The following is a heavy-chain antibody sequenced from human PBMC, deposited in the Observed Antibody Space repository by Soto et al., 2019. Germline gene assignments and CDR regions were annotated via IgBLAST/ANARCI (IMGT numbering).Heavy chain of an antibody. CDR2: ISSNGGST. Sequence: PGGSLRLSCAASGFTFSSYAMHWVRQAPGKGLEYVSAISSNGGSTYYANSVKGRFTISRDNSKNTLYRQMGSLRAEDMAVYYCARFGFTYYYDYWGQGTLVTVSS. J-gene: IGHJ4*02. CDR1: GFTFSSYA. D-gene: IGHD3-10*01. V-gene: IGHV3-64*01. CDR3: ARFGFTYYYDY.